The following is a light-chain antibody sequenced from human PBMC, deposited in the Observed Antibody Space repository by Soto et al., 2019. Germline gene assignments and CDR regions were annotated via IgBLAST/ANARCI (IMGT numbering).Light chain of an antibody. CDR2: EAS. CDR3: QQYNRYSWT. Sequence: DIQITHSPSTLSASVGDRVTITCRASQNVKRWLAWYQQKPGKAPSLLIYEASTLQNGVPSRFGGSGSETEFTLTINSLQPDDSATYYCQQYNRYSWTLGQGTKVDIK. V-gene: IGKV1-5*03. CDR1: QNVKRW. J-gene: IGKJ1*01.